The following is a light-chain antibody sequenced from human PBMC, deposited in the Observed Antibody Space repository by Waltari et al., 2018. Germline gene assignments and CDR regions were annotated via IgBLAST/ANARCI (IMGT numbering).Light chain of an antibody. J-gene: IGLJ2*01. V-gene: IGLV3-1*01. CDR3: QAWDSSKVV. CDR1: KLGDKY. CDR2: QDS. Sequence: YELTQPPSVSVSPGQTASITCSGDKLGDKYACWYQQKPGQSPVLVIYQDSKRPSGIPERFSGSNSGNTATLTISGTQAMDEADYYCQAWDSSKVVFGGGTKLTVL.